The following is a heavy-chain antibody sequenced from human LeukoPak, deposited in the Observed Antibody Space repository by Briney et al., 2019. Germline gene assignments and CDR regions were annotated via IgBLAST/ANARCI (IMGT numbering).Heavy chain of an antibody. CDR2: ISAYNGNT. CDR1: GYTFTSYG. D-gene: IGHD3-22*01. CDR3: ARVVGGGYSPIDY. Sequence: ASVTVSCKASGYTFTSYGVSWVRQAPGQGLEWMGWISAYNGNTDYAQKLQGRVTMTTDSSTSTAYMELRSLRSDDTAVYYCARVVGGGYSPIDYWGQGTLVTVSS. V-gene: IGHV1-18*01. J-gene: IGHJ4*02.